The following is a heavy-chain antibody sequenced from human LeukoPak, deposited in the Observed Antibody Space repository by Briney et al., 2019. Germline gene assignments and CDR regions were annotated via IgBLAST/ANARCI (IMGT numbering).Heavy chain of an antibody. D-gene: IGHD3-22*01. CDR1: GFSFSSYW. CDR3: AKDMGEYYYDSSGYVLDY. V-gene: IGHV3-23*01. J-gene: IGHJ4*02. CDR2: ISGSGGST. Sequence: GGSLRLSCAASGFSFSSYWMNWVRQAPGKGLEWVSAISGSGGSTYYADSVKGRFTISRDNSKNTLCLQMNSLRAEDTAVYYCAKDMGEYYYDSSGYVLDYWGQGTLVTVSS.